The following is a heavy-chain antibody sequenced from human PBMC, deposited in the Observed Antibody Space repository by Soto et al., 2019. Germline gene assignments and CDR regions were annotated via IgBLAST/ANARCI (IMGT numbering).Heavy chain of an antibody. CDR3: ARVIWSGHLTSDL. J-gene: IGHJ5*02. CDR2: ISSSSSTI. CDR1: GFTFSSNS. Sequence: VQVVESGGGLVQPGGSLRLSCAASGFTFSSNSMNWVRQAPGKGLEWISYISSSSSTIYADSVKGRFTISRDNAKNSLYLQMNSVRDEDTAVYYCARVIWSGHLTSDLWGQGTLVPVSS. V-gene: IGHV3-48*02. D-gene: IGHD3-3*01.